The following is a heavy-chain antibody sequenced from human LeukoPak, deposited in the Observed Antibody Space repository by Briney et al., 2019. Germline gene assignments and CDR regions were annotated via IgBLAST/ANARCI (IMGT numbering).Heavy chain of an antibody. CDR1: GDSISIYY. V-gene: IGHV4-4*07. CDR2: IHTSGST. CDR3: ARDRYYYDSSARYFDY. D-gene: IGHD3-22*01. J-gene: IGHJ4*02. Sequence: SETLSLTCSVSGDSISIYYWSWIRQPAGEGLEWIGRIHTSGSTNYSPSLKSRVTMSVDTSKNQFSLKLSSVTAADTAVYYCARDRYYYDSSARYFDYWGQGTLVTVSS.